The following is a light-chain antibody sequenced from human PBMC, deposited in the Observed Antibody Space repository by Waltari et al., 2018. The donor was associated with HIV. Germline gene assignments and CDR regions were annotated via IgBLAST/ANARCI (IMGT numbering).Light chain of an antibody. CDR3: QVWDGGSVHVI. CDR1: NLRAKN. CDR2: DDT. Sequence: SYVLTPPPSVSVAPGQTATITCGGNNLRAKNVHWYQQTPGQAPVLVVYDDTYRPSGIPERFSGSNSGNTATLTISRVEDGDEADYYCQVWDGGSVHVIFGGGTKLTVL. V-gene: IGLV3-21*02. J-gene: IGLJ2*01.